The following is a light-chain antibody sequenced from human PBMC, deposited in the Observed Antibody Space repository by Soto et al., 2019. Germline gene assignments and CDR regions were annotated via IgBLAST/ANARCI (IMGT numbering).Light chain of an antibody. CDR2: DAS. CDR3: QQFSSYPLT. V-gene: IGKV3-20*01. Sequence: EIVLSQSPGTLSLSPGERATLSCRASQTVRNNCLAWYQQKPGQAPRLLIYDASSRATGIPDRFSGGGSGTDFTLTISRLEPEDFAVYYCQQFSSYPLTFGGGTKVDIK. J-gene: IGKJ4*01. CDR1: QTVRNNC.